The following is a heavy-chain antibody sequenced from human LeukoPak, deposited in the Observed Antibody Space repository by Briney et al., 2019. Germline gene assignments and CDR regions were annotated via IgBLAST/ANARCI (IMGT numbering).Heavy chain of an antibody. J-gene: IGHJ4*02. V-gene: IGHV4-34*01. D-gene: IGHD3-22*01. CDR3: ARDGRDYYDSSGLRGGFDY. CDR1: GGSFSGYY. Sequence: PSETLSLTCAVYGGSFSGYYWSWIRQPPGKGLEWIGEINHSGSTNYNPSLKSRVTISVDTSKNQFSLKLSSVTAADTAVYYCARDGRDYYDSSGLRGGFDYWGQGTLVTVSS. CDR2: INHSGST.